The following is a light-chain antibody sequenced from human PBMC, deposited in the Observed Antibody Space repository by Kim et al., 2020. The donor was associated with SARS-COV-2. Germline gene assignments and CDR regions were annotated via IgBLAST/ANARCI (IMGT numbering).Light chain of an antibody. CDR2: HDS. CDR1: KLGNKY. Sequence: PGQTASITCSGDKLGNKYAFWYQQKPGQSPVLVIYHDSNRPSGIPERFSSSNSGNTATLTISGTQAMDEADYYCQAWDSSFVVFGGGTQLTVL. CDR3: QAWDSSFVV. J-gene: IGLJ2*01. V-gene: IGLV3-1*01.